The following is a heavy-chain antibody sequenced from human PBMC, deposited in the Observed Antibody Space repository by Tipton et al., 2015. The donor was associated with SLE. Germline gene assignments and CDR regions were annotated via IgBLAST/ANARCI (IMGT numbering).Heavy chain of an antibody. D-gene: IGHD1-14*01. CDR3: ARWQPPASGTSRNRPSDY. CDR2: FYYGGSA. J-gene: IGHJ4*02. Sequence: TLSLTCTVSGGSISSSSSYWGWIRQPPGRGLEWIGCFYYGGSADYNPSLKSRATISVDTSKDQLSLKLSSLTAADTAVYYCARWQPPASGTSRNRPSDYWGQGTLVTVSS. CDR1: GGSISSSSSY. V-gene: IGHV4-39*01.